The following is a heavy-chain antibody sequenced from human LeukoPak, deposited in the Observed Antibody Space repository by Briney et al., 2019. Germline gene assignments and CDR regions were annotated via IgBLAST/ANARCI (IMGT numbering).Heavy chain of an antibody. J-gene: IGHJ4*02. CDR3: ARDLGYCTNGVCHTRFDY. V-gene: IGHV3-23*01. Sequence: GGSLRLSCAASGFTFSSYAMSWVRQAPGKGLEWVSAISGSGGSTYYADSVKGRFTISRDNSKNTLYLQMNSLRAEDTAVYYCARDLGYCTNGVCHTRFDYWGQGTLVTVSS. CDR1: GFTFSSYA. D-gene: IGHD2-8*01. CDR2: ISGSGGST.